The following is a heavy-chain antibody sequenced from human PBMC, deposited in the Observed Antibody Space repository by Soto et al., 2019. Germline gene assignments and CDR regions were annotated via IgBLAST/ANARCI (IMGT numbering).Heavy chain of an antibody. CDR2: ISGSGGGT. CDR1: GFTFGNYA. Sequence: GGSLSLSCAASGFTFGNYAMTWGRQAPGTGLECVSRISGSGGGTYYADPVKGRFTISRDNAKNSLYLQMNSLRAEDTAVYYCASRTLERLYYYYGMDVWGQGTTVTVSS. D-gene: IGHD1-1*01. CDR3: ASRTLERLYYYYGMDV. J-gene: IGHJ6*02. V-gene: IGHV3-23*01.